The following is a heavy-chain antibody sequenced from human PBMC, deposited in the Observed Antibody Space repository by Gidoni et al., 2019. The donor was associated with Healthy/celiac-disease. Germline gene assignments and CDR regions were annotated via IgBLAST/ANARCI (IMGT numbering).Heavy chain of an antibody. J-gene: IGHJ4*02. CDR3: ARGAQWLDY. CDR1: GFTFSSYW. D-gene: IGHD6-19*01. Sequence: EVQLVASGGGLVQPGGSLRLSCSAPGFTFSSYWMSWVRQAPGKGLEWVANIKQDGSEKYYVDSVKGRFTISRDNAKNSLYLQMNSLRAEDTAVYYCARGAQWLDYWGQGTLVTVSS. CDR2: IKQDGSEK. V-gene: IGHV3-7*01.